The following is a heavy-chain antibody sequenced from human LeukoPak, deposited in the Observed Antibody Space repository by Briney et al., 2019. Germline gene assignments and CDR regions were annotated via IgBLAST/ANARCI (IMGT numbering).Heavy chain of an antibody. D-gene: IGHD6-19*01. CDR1: GFTFSIHC. Sequence: PGRSLRPSRAASGFTFSIHCIHWVRHAPGKGLECVAAISYPGRDKHYADSLEDRFTYSRDISKNTLNVHMERQRPEHRAVYYCAKSSCGGCYLLGDAFDIWGQGTMVTVSS. J-gene: IGHJ3*02. CDR2: ISYPGRDK. V-gene: IGHV3-30*18. CDR3: AKSSCGGCYLLGDAFDI.